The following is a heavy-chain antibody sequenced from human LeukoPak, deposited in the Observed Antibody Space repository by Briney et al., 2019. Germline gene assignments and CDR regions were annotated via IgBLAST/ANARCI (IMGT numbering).Heavy chain of an antibody. D-gene: IGHD3-10*01. CDR2: IFYSGYT. J-gene: IGHJ4*02. CDR3: ARQCAGHTRNFDY. CDR1: GGSIRTTSSY. Sequence: PSETLSLTCTVSGGSIRTTSSYWGWIRQPPGKGLEWIGSIFYSGYTYSNSSLESRVTMSVDTSKNQFSLKLNSVTAADTAIYCCARQCAGHTRNFDYWGQGTLVTVSS. V-gene: IGHV4-39*01.